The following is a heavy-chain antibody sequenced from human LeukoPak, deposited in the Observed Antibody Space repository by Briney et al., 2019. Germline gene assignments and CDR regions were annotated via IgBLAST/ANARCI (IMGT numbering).Heavy chain of an antibody. J-gene: IGHJ3*02. CDR1: GFTVSSNY. Sequence: TGGSLRLSCAASGFTVSSNYMSWVRQAPGKGLEWVSVIYSGGSTYYADSVKGRFTISRDNSKNTLYLQMNSLRAEGTAVYYCARGLTTVTPLDIWGQGTMVTVSS. D-gene: IGHD4-11*01. V-gene: IGHV3-66*02. CDR2: IYSGGST. CDR3: ARGLTTVTPLDI.